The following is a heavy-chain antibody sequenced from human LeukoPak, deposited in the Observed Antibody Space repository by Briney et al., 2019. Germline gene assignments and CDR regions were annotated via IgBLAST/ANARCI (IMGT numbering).Heavy chain of an antibody. CDR2: ISSSGSTI. D-gene: IGHD5-18*01. CDR1: GFTFSDYY. J-gene: IGHJ4*02. V-gene: IGHV3-11*01. Sequence: PGGSLRLSCAASGFTFSDYYMSWIRQAPGKGLEWVSYISSSGSTIYYADSVKGRFTISRDNARNSLYLQMNSLRAEDTAVYYCARGIQLWSRCVEYWGQGTLVTVSS. CDR3: ARGIQLWSRCVEY.